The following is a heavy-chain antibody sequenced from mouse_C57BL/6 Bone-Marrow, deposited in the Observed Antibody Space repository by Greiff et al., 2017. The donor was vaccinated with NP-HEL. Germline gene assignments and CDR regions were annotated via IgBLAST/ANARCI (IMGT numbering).Heavy chain of an antibody. D-gene: IGHD3-3*01. CDR2: IDPETGGT. V-gene: IGHV1-15*01. J-gene: IGHJ2*01. CDR1: GYTFTDYE. CDR3: TRGGLAYFDY. Sequence: QVQLQQSGAELVRPGASVTLSCKASGYTFTDYEMHWVKQTPVHGLEWIGAIDPETGGTAYNQKFKGKAILTADKSSSTAYMELRSLTSEDSAVYYCTRGGLAYFDYWGQGTTLTVSS.